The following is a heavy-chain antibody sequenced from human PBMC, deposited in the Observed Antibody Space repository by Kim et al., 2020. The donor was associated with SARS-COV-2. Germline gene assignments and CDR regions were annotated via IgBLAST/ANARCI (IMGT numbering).Heavy chain of an antibody. CDR3: AADPVVGAGPDY. CDR2: IVVGSGNT. J-gene: IGHJ4*02. V-gene: IGHV1-58*02. CDR1: GFTFTSSA. D-gene: IGHD1-26*01. Sequence: SVKVSCKASGFTFTSSAMQWVRQARGQRLEWIGWIVVGSGNTNYAQKFQERVTITRDMSTSTAYMELSSLRSEDTAVYYCAADPVVGAGPDYWGQGTLVTVSS.